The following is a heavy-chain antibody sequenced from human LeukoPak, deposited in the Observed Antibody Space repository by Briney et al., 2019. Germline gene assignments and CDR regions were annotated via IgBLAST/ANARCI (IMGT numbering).Heavy chain of an antibody. D-gene: IGHD6-19*01. CDR3: ARSYSSGWFDP. CDR2: IYYSGST. J-gene: IGHJ5*02. V-gene: IGHV4-39*07. Sequence: SETLSLTCTVSGYSISSGNYYWGWIRQPPGKGLEWIGSIYYSGSTYYNPSLKSRVTISVDTSKNQFSLKLSSVTAADTAVYYCARSYSSGWFDPWGQGTLVTVSS. CDR1: GYSISSGNYY.